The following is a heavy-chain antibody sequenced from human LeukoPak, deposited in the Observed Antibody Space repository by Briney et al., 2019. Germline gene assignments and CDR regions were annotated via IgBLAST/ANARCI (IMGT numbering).Heavy chain of an antibody. CDR3: AKDMYCSGGSCYSPFDY. Sequence: PGGSLRLSCAASGFTFSSYAMSWVRQAPGKGLEWVSGISWNSGSIGYADSVKGRFTISRDNAKNSLYLQMNSLRAEDTALYYCAKDMYCSGGSCYSPFDYWGQGTLVTVSS. CDR1: GFTFSSYA. CDR2: ISWNSGSI. J-gene: IGHJ4*02. V-gene: IGHV3-9*01. D-gene: IGHD2-15*01.